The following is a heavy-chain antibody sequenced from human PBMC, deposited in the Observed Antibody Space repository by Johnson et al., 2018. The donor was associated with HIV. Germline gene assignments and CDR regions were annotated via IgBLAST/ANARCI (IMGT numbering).Heavy chain of an antibody. Sequence: QVQLVESGGGVVQPGRSLRLSCAASGFTFSSYAMHWVRQAPGKGLQWVTFIRYDGSNKYYADSVKGRFTISRDNSKNTLYLQMNSLRAEDTAVYYCARATGSWMDAFDIWGQGRMVTVSS. CDR3: ARATGSWMDAFDI. CDR2: IRYDGSNK. D-gene: IGHD2-2*03. V-gene: IGHV3-30*02. J-gene: IGHJ3*02. CDR1: GFTFSSYA.